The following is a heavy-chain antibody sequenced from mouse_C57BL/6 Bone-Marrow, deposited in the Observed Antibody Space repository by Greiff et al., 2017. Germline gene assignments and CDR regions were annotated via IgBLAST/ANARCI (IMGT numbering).Heavy chain of an antibody. V-gene: IGHV14-3*01. CDR2: IDPANGNT. J-gene: IGHJ4*01. CDR1: GFNINNTY. Sequence: VQLQQSVAELVRPGASVKLSCTASGFNINNTYMHWVKQRPEQGLEWIGRIDPANGNTKYAPKFQGKATITADTSSNTAYLQLSSLTSEDTAIYYCARLRGYFSMDYWGQGTSVTVSS. CDR3: ARLRGYFSMDY.